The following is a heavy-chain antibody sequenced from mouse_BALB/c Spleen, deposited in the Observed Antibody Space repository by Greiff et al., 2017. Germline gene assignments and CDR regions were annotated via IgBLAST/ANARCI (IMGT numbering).Heavy chain of an antibody. CDR1: GFTFSDYY. D-gene: IGHD2-4*01. J-gene: IGHJ3*01. CDR2: ISDGGSYT. CDR3: AGERSTMIHLGFAY. Sequence: EVQRVESGGGLVKPGGSLKLSCAASGFTFSDYYMYWVRQTPEQRLEWLATISDGGSYTYYPDSVKGRFTISRDNAKNNLYLQMSSLKSEDTAMYYCAGERSTMIHLGFAYWGQGTLVTVSA. V-gene: IGHV5-4*02.